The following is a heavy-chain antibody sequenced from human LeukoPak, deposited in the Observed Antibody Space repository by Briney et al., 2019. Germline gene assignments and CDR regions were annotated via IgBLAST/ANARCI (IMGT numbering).Heavy chain of an antibody. Sequence: GGSLRLSCAASGFTFSSYGMHWVRQAPGKGLEWVAVIWYDGSNKYYADSVKGRFTISRDNSKNTLYLQMNSLRAEDTAVYYCASLVSSWDIWGQGTMVTVSS. D-gene: IGHD6-13*01. J-gene: IGHJ3*02. CDR1: GFTFSSYG. V-gene: IGHV3-33*01. CDR3: ASLVSSWDI. CDR2: IWYDGSNK.